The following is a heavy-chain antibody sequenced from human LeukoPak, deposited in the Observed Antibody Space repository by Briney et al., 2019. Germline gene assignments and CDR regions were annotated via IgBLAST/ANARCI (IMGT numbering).Heavy chain of an antibody. CDR1: GFTLRNYW. Sequence: GGSLRLSCAVSGFTLRNYWMHWIRQVPGKGLVWVSRIHRDGTTTDYADSVKGRFTISRDAAKDTRCLQMNSLRAEDTGVFYCARDPIGGRPDFWGQGTLVSVSS. CDR2: IHRDGTTT. V-gene: IGHV3-74*01. CDR3: ARDPIGGRPDF. J-gene: IGHJ4*02. D-gene: IGHD2-15*01.